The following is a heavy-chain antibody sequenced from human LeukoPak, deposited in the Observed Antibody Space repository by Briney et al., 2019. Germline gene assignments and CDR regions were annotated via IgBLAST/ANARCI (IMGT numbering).Heavy chain of an antibody. CDR3: AKVSRTYCSSTSCYTDY. D-gene: IGHD2-2*02. CDR1: GFTFSSYA. CDR2: ISGSGGST. J-gene: IGHJ4*02. Sequence: GGSLRLSCAASGFTFSSYAMSWVRQAPGKGLEWVSAISGSGGSTYYADSVKGRVTISRDNSKNTLYLQMNSLRAEDTAVYYCAKVSRTYCSSTSCYTDYWGQGTLVTVSS. V-gene: IGHV3-23*01.